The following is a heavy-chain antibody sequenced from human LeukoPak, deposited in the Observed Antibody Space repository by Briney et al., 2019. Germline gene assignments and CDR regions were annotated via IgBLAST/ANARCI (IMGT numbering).Heavy chain of an antibody. CDR3: AKDRVSGTRGGYAFDR. V-gene: IGHV4-61*01. Sequence: SETLSLTCTVSGGSVSTGSYYWSWIRQPPGKGREWIGHIFYSGNTHYNPSLKSRVTISVDMSKNQFSLKLSSVIAANTAVYYCAKDRVSGTRGGYAFDRWGQRTLITVSS. CDR2: IFYSGNT. D-gene: IGHD1-26*01. J-gene: IGHJ3*02. CDR1: GGSVSTGSYY.